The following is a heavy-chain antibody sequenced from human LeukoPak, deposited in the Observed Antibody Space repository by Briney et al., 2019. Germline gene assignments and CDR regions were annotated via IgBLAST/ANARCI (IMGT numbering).Heavy chain of an antibody. D-gene: IGHD4-23*01. V-gene: IGHV4-4*07. Sequence: SETLSLTCTVSGGSISNYYWSWIRQPAGKGLEWIGRIYTSGITNYNPSLKSRVTMSVDTSKNQFSLRLSSVTAADTAVYYCARHKYTAVAFEFWGQGTLVTVSS. CDR3: ARHKYTAVAFEF. CDR1: GGSISNYY. CDR2: IYTSGIT. J-gene: IGHJ4*02.